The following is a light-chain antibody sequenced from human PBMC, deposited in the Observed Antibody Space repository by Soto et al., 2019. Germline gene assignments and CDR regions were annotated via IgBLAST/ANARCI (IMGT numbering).Light chain of an antibody. J-gene: IGLJ1*01. V-gene: IGLV2-14*01. CDR2: DVS. Sequence: QSVLTQPASVSGSPGQSITISCTGTSSDVGGYNYVSWYQQHPGKAPKLMIYDVSNRPSRVSNRFSGSKSGNTASLTISGLQAVDEADYYCSSYTCSSTAYVFGAGTKVTVL. CDR1: SSDVGGYNY. CDR3: SSYTCSSTAYV.